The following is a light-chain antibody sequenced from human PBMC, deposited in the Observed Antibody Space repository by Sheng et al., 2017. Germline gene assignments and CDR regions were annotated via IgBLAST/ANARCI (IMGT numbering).Light chain of an antibody. V-gene: IGKV3-20*01. CDR2: GAS. CDR3: QLYGTSLLT. CDR1: QGVNRH. Sequence: ETLMTQSPATLSVSPGDSATLSCRTSQGVNRHLAWYKQKPGQAPRLLIYGASSRATGIPDRFSGSGSGTDFTLSISRLEPEDFAVYYCQLYGTSLLTFGGGTKVEIK. J-gene: IGKJ4*01.